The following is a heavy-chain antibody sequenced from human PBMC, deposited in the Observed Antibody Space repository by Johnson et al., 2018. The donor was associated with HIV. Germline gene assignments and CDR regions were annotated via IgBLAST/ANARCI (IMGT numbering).Heavy chain of an antibody. CDR2: IYSGGST. V-gene: IGHV3-53*01. Sequence: VQLVEYGGGLIQPGGSLRLSCAASGFTVSSNYMSWVRQAPGKGLEWVSVIYSGGSTYYADSVKGRFTISRDNSKNTLYLQMNSLRAEDTAVYYCAKMGEQRGGIGDAFDIWGQGTMVTVSS. D-gene: IGHD3-16*01. CDR3: AKMGEQRGGIGDAFDI. J-gene: IGHJ3*02. CDR1: GFTVSSNY.